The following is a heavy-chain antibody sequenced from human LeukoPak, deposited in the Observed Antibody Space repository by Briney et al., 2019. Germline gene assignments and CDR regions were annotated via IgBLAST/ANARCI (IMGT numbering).Heavy chain of an antibody. CDR2: IYPGDSDT. D-gene: IGHD6-19*01. V-gene: IGHV5-51*01. CDR3: ARCRQIAVAGTSYYYYGMDV. Sequence: PGESLKISCKGSGYSFTSYWIGWVRQMPGKGLEWMGIIYPGDSDTRYSPSFQGQVTISADKSISTAYLQWSSLKASDTAMYYCARCRQIAVAGTSYYYYGMDVWGQGTTVTVSS. CDR1: GYSFTSYW. J-gene: IGHJ6*02.